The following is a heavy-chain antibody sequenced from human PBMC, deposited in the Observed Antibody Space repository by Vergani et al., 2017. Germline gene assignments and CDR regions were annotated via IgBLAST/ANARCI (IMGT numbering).Heavy chain of an antibody. CDR3: ARAYCSSTSCYTGEYFQH. CDR2: INHSGST. Sequence: QVQLQQWGAGLLKPSETLSLTCAVYGGSFSGYYWSWIRQPPGKGLEWIGEINHSGSTNYNPSPKSRVTISVDTSKNQFSLKLSSVTAADTAVYYCARAYCSSTSCYTGEYFQHWGQGTLVTVSS. CDR1: GGSFSGYY. V-gene: IGHV4-34*01. J-gene: IGHJ1*01. D-gene: IGHD2-2*02.